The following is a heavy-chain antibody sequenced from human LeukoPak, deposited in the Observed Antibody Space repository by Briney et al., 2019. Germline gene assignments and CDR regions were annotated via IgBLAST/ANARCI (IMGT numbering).Heavy chain of an antibody. V-gene: IGHV3-30-3*01. J-gene: IGHJ6*02. Sequence: GGSLRLSCAASGFTFSSYAMHWVRQAPGKGLEWVAVISYDGSNKYYADSVKGRFTISRDNSKNTLYLQMNSLRAADTAVYYCARVGPNYYYYYGMDVWGQGTTVTVSS. CDR1: GFTFSSYA. CDR2: ISYDGSNK. CDR3: ARVGPNYYYYYGMDV. D-gene: IGHD3/OR15-3a*01.